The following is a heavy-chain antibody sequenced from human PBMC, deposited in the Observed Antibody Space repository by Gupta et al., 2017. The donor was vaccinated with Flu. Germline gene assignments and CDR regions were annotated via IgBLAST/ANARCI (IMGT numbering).Heavy chain of an antibody. J-gene: IGHJ5*02. CDR2: IYYSGST. CDR3: ARHHDPEQQLVRRPNWFDP. D-gene: IGHD6-13*01. V-gene: IGHV4-39*01. Sequence: KGLEWIGSIYYSGSTYYNPSLKSRVTISVDTSKNQFSRKLSSVTAADTAVYYCARHHDPEQQLVRRPNWFDPWGQGTLVTVSS.